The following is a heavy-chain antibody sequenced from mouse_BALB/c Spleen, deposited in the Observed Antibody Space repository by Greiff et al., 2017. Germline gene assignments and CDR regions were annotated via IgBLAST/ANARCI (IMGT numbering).Heavy chain of an antibody. CDR2: IYPGDGDT. D-gene: IGHD2-3*01. CDR1: GYAFSSSW. J-gene: IGHJ4*01. CDR3: ARDDGYY. V-gene: IGHV1-82*01. Sequence: VQLQQSGPELVKPGASVKISCKASGYAFSSSWMNWVKQRPGQGLEWIGRIYPGDGDTNYNGKFKGKATLTADKSSSTAYMQLSSLTSVDSAVYFCARDDGYYWGQGTSVTVSS.